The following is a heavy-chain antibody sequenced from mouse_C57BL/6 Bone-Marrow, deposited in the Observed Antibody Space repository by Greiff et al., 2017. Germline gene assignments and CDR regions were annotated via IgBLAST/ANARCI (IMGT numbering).Heavy chain of an antibody. CDR3: ARGGAFAY. Sequence: QVQLKESGPELVKPGASVKISCKASGYAFSSSWMNWVKQRPGKGLEWIGRIYPGDGDTNYNGKFKGKATLTADKSSSTAYMQLSSLTSEDSAVYFCARGGAFAYWGQGTLVTVSA. J-gene: IGHJ3*01. CDR2: IYPGDGDT. CDR1: GYAFSSSW. V-gene: IGHV1-82*01.